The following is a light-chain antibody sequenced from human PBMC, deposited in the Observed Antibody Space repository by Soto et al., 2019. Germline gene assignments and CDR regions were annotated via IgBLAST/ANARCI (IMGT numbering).Light chain of an antibody. CDR1: SSDVGGYNY. V-gene: IGLV2-8*01. CDR3: SSYAGSNNYV. J-gene: IGLJ1*01. CDR2: EVS. Sequence: QSVLNQPASVSGSPGQSITISCTGTSSDVGGYNYVSWYQQHPGKAPKLMIYEVSKRPSGVSDRFSGSKSGNTASLTVSGLQAEDEADYYCSSYAGSNNYVFGTGTKVTVL.